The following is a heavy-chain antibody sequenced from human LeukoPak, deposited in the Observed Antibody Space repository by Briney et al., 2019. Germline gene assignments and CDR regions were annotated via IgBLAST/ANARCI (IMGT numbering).Heavy chain of an antibody. V-gene: IGHV3-66*01. J-gene: IGHJ6*02. CDR3: ATRGRPGYYYGMDV. D-gene: IGHD6-6*01. Sequence: PGGALRLSCAASGLTVSNNFMSWARRAPGKGGEWGSILYSGGTTYYGDSVKGRFTISRDNYKNIRYLQMISLRGGDPAVYYCATRGRPGYYYGMDVWGQGTTVTVSS. CDR2: LYSGGTT. CDR1: GLTVSNNF.